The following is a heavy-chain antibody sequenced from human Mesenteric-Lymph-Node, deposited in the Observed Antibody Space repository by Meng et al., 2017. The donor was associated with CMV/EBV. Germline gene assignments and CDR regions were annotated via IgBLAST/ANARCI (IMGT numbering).Heavy chain of an antibody. J-gene: IGHJ3*02. Sequence: GSLRLSCTVSGGSISSSSYYWGWIRQPPGKGLEWIGSIYYTGTTYYNPSLKSRITISVDASKTQFSLKLSSVTAADTAVYYCARDSPTPWSQLLSDAFDIWGQGTLVTVSS. CDR2: IYYTGTT. D-gene: IGHD5-24*01. CDR3: ARDSPTPWSQLLSDAFDI. CDR1: GGSISSSSYY. V-gene: IGHV4-39*07.